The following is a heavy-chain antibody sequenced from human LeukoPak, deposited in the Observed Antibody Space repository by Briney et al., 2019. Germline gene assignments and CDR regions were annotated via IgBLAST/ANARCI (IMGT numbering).Heavy chain of an antibody. J-gene: IGHJ4*02. D-gene: IGHD6-13*01. CDR3: AKGSLGSWYFFDY. V-gene: IGHV3-23*01. CDR2: ISGSGGNT. CDR1: GFTFSSYA. Sequence: GGSLRLSCAASGFTFSSYAMSWFRLAPGKGPEWVSTISGSGGNTYYADSVKGRFTISRDNSKNTLFLQMNSLRAEDTAVYYCAKGSLGSWYFFDYWGQGTLVTVSS.